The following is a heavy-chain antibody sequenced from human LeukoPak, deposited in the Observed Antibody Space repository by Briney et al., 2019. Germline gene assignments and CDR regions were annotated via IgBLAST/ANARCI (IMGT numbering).Heavy chain of an antibody. CDR3: AKELRYFDWSCMDV. J-gene: IGHJ6*02. Sequence: GGSLRLPCAASGFTFSSYGMHWVRQAPGKGLEWVAVISYDGSNKYYADSVKGRFTISRDNSKNTLYLQMNSLRAEDTAVYYCAKELRYFDWSCMDVWGQGTTVTVSS. V-gene: IGHV3-30*18. CDR1: GFTFSSYG. CDR2: ISYDGSNK. D-gene: IGHD3-9*01.